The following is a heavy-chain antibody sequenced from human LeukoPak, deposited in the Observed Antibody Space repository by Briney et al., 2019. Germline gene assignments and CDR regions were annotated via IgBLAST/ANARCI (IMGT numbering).Heavy chain of an antibody. CDR3: ARNLIPEQLVLNF. CDR1: GGSISNYY. CDR2: IYYTGST. J-gene: IGHJ4*02. V-gene: IGHV4-59*01. Sequence: SETLSLTCTVSGGSISNYYWNWIRQPPGKGLEWIGYIYYTGSTNYNPSLKSRVTMSVDTSKNQFSLNLRSVTPEDTAVYYCARNLIPEQLVLNFWGQGTLVIVSS. D-gene: IGHD6-13*01.